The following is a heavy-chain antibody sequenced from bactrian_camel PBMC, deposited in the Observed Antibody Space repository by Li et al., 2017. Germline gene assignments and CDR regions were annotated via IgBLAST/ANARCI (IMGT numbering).Heavy chain of an antibody. Sequence: HVQLVESGGGSVEAGGSLRLSCAASGFTFSSVWMYWVRQAPGKGLELVSGINPAGDGIYYADLVKGRFIISKDNAKNTLYLQMNNLKPEDTAMYYCAADLGPCQVRGRNLVPRPTTFGYWGQGTQVTVS. J-gene: IGHJ6*01. CDR3: AADLGPCQVRGRNLVPRPTTFGY. CDR2: INPAGDGI. CDR1: GFTFSSVW. D-gene: IGHD1*01. V-gene: IGHV3S1*01.